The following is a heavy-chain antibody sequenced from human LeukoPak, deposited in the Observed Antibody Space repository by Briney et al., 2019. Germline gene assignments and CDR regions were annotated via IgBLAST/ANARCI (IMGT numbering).Heavy chain of an antibody. Sequence: GGSLRLSCVASGVTFSRYDMNWVRLAPGKGLEWVSYIHSGGSTIYYADSVKGRFTISRDYAKNSLYLQMNNLRAEDTAVYYCVRKLTGTTYFDYWGQGTLVTVSS. J-gene: IGHJ4*02. D-gene: IGHD1-1*01. V-gene: IGHV3-48*03. CDR1: GVTFSRYD. CDR2: IHSGGSTI. CDR3: VRKLTGTTYFDY.